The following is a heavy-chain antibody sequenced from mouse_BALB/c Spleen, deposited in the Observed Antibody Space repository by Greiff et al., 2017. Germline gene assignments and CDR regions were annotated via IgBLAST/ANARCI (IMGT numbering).Heavy chain of an antibody. Sequence: VQLQQSGAELVKPGASVKLSCTASGFNIKDTYMHWVKQRPEQGLEWIGRIDPANGNTKYDPKFQGKATITADTSSNTAYLQLSSLTSEDTAVYYCARQYGNYEDYAMDYWGQGTSVTVSS. D-gene: IGHD2-10*02. CDR1: GFNIKDTY. J-gene: IGHJ4*01. CDR3: ARQYGNYEDYAMDY. CDR2: IDPANGNT. V-gene: IGHV14-3*02.